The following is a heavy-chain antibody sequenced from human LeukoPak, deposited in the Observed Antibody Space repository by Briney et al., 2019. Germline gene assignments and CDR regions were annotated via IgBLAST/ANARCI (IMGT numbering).Heavy chain of an antibody. J-gene: IGHJ4*02. CDR2: MNPNSGNT. CDR3: ARGRSSWYGIAY. D-gene: IGHD6-13*01. CDR1: GYTFTSYD. Sequence: ASVKVSCKASGYTFTSYDINWVRQATGQGLEWMGWMNPNSGNTGYAQKFQGRVNMTRNTSISTAYMELSSLRSEDTAVYYCARGRSSWYGIAYWGQGTLVTVSS. V-gene: IGHV1-8*01.